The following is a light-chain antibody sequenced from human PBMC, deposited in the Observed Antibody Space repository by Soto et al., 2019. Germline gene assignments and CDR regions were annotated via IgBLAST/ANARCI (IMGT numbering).Light chain of an antibody. Sequence: DIQITQSPSSLSSALGDRVTITCRASQDINKYLNWYHQTPGKAPKLLIFSTSTLYSGVPSRFSGSRSGTDFTLTISSLQPEDFATYYCQQSCSSPYTFGQGTKVDI. CDR2: STS. CDR3: QQSCSSPYT. J-gene: IGKJ2*01. CDR1: QDINKY. V-gene: IGKV1-39*01.